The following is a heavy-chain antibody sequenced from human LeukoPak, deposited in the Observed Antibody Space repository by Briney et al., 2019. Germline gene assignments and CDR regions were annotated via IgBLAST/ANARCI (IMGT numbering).Heavy chain of an antibody. CDR3: ARGGYSGGYDYSYGIYYYYYYMDV. CDR1: GDSVSSNSAA. V-gene: IGHV6-1*01. Sequence: SQTLSLTCAISGDSVSSNSAAWNWIRQSPSRGLEWLGRTYYRSKWYNDYAVSVKSRITINPDTSKNQFSLQLNSVTPEDTAVYYCARGGYSGGYDYSYGIYYYYYYMDVWGKGTTVTVSS. J-gene: IGHJ6*03. D-gene: IGHD5-12*01. CDR2: TYYRSKWYN.